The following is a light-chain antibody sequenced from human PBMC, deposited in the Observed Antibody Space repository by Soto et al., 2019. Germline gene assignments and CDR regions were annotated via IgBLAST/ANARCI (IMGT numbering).Light chain of an antibody. CDR3: QRYDSFRT. J-gene: IGKJ1*01. CDR1: QSVTVNS. CDR2: AAS. Sequence: EILLTQSPSTLSLSPGEGVTLSCRASQSVTVNSLAWYQQKPGQAPRLLIYAASTRAAAVPDRFTGSGSGTDFTLTITRLEPEDFAMYYCQRYDSFRTFGQGTKVDIK. V-gene: IGKV3-20*01.